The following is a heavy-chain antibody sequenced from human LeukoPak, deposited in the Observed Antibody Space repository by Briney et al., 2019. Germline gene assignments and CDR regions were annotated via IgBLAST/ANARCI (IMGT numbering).Heavy chain of an antibody. V-gene: IGHV3-48*04. CDR1: GFSLSSYS. D-gene: IGHD4-17*01. J-gene: IGHJ4*02. CDR3: AREGAYGDYDFDY. Sequence: GGSLRLSCAASGFSLSSYSMNWVRQAPGKGLEWVSYISSSSSTIYYADSVKGRFTISRDNAKNSLYLQMNSLRAEDTAVYYCAREGAYGDYDFDYWGQGTLVTVSS. CDR2: ISSSSSTI.